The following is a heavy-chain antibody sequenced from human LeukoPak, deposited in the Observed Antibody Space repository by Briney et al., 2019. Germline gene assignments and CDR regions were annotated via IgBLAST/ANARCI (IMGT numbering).Heavy chain of an antibody. V-gene: IGHV3-21*01. Sequence: GGSLRLSCAASGFTFSSYSMNWVRQAPGKGLEWVSSISSSSSYIYYADSVKGRFTISRDNAKNSMYLQMNSLRAEDTAVYYFARDKLLAFDIWGQGTMVTVSS. CDR3: ARDKLLAFDI. CDR2: ISSSSSYI. D-gene: IGHD2-21*01. CDR1: GFTFSSYS. J-gene: IGHJ3*02.